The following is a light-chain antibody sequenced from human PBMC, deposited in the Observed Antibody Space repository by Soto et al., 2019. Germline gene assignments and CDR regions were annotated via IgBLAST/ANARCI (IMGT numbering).Light chain of an antibody. J-gene: IGKJ1*01. CDR1: QGISSY. V-gene: IGKV1-39*01. CDR3: QQSYSTPL. CDR2: AAS. Sequence: IHLTQSPSSLSSSLGDRVTITFRASQGISSYLAWYQQKPWKAPKLLIYAASSLQSGVPSRFSGSGSGTDFTLTISSLQPEDFATYYCQQSYSTPLFGQGTKVDIK.